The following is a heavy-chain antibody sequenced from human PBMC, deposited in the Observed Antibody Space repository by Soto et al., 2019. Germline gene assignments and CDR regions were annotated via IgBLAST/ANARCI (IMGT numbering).Heavy chain of an antibody. V-gene: IGHV3-30*03. J-gene: IGHJ4*02. CDR1: GFTFSSYG. Sequence: GGSLRLSCAVSGFTFSSYGMHWVRQAPGKGLEWVAHISYDGSNEHYVDSVKGRFTISRDNSKNTLYLQMNSLRAEDTAVYYCARQSLGNIRLRGLDYWGQGALVTVSS. D-gene: IGHD1-1*01. CDR2: ISYDGSNE. CDR3: ARQSLGNIRLRGLDY.